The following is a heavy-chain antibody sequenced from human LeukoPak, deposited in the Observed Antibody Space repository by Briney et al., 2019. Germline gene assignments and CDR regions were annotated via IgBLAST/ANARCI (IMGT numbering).Heavy chain of an antibody. D-gene: IGHD4-17*01. CDR1: GFTFSSYW. V-gene: IGHV3-23*01. Sequence: GGSLRLSCAASGFTFSSYWMHWVRQAPGKGLEWVSAISGSGGSTYYADSVKGRFTISRDNSKNTLYLQMNSLRAEDTAVYYCAKVTVTGYYYYYYYMDVWGKGTTVTVSS. J-gene: IGHJ6*03. CDR2: ISGSGGST. CDR3: AKVTVTGYYYYYYYMDV.